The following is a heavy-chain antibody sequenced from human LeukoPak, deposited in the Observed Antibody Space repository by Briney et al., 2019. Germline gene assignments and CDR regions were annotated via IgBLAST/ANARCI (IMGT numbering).Heavy chain of an antibody. V-gene: IGHV5-51*01. CDR2: IYPGDSDT. CDR3: ARHLDSGSWYNWFDP. D-gene: IGHD3-10*01. J-gene: IGHJ5*02. Sequence: GESLKISCKGTGYSFTSYWIGWVRQMPGKGLEWMGIIYPGDSDTRYSPSFQGQVTISVDKSISTAYLQWSSLKASDTAMYYCARHLDSGSWYNWFDPWGQGTLVTVSS. CDR1: GYSFTSYW.